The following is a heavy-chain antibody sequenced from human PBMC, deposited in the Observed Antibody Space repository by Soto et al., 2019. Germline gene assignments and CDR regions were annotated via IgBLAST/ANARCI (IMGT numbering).Heavy chain of an antibody. Sequence: GGSLRLSCAASGFTFSGDSMTWVRQAPGKGLEWVSFISSSSSYIYYADSVKGRFTISRDNAKNSLFLQINSLRAEDTAVYYCARVLRSYSNRYYYYYYGMDGWGQGTTVTVSS. V-gene: IGHV3-21*01. CDR2: ISSSSSYI. CDR1: GFTFSGDS. CDR3: ARVLRSYSNRYYYYYYGMDG. J-gene: IGHJ6*02. D-gene: IGHD4-4*01.